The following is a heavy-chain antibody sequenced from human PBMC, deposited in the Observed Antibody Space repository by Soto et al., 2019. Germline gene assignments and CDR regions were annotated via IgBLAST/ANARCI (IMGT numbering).Heavy chain of an antibody. Sequence: LSETLSLTCTVSGGSISSYYWSWIRQPPGKGLEWIGYIYYSGSTNYNPSLKSRATISVDTSKNQFSLKLSSVTAADTAVYYCARGTMVPPPDHAFDIWGQGTMVTVSS. J-gene: IGHJ3*02. D-gene: IGHD2-8*01. CDR3: ARGTMVPPPDHAFDI. V-gene: IGHV4-59*01. CDR1: GGSISSYY. CDR2: IYYSGST.